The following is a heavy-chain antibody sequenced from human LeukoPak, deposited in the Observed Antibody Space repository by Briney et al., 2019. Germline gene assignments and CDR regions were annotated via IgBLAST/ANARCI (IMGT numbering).Heavy chain of an antibody. CDR1: GFTFSTYA. D-gene: IGHD4-17*01. J-gene: IGHJ4*02. CDR3: AKGPGDTSSDFDY. Sequence: GGSLRLSCAASGFTFSTYAMSWVRQAPGEGLEWVSTLSGSGGSTYYADSVKGRVTISRDNSKNTLYLEMNSLRAEDTAVYSCAKGPGDTSSDFDYWGQGTLVTVSS. V-gene: IGHV3-23*01. CDR2: LSGSGGST.